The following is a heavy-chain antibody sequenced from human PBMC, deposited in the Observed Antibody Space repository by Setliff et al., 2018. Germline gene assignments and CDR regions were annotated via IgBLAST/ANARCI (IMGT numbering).Heavy chain of an antibody. CDR1: GGSMSDYF. CDR3: ARSTYYYGSGSQVPYYYYYGMDV. CDR2: IYYSGNT. V-gene: IGHV4-59*01. D-gene: IGHD3-10*01. J-gene: IGHJ6*02. Sequence: SETLSLTCTVSGGSMSDYFWNWIRQPPGKGLEWIGYIYYSGNTPYNPSLESRVSISVDTSKRQFSLELNSVTAADTAVYYCARSTYYYGSGSQVPYYYYYGMDVWGQGTTVTVSS.